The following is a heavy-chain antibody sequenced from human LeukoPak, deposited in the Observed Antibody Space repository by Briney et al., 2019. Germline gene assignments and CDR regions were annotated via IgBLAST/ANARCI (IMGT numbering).Heavy chain of an antibody. J-gene: IGHJ4*02. D-gene: IGHD4-17*01. CDR1: GFIFNTYV. CDR3: ARGQQTDYGTFDY. V-gene: IGHV3-30*02. Sequence: PGGSLRLSCAASGFIFNTYVMHWVRQAPGKGLEWLAFIRYDGSNKNYADSVKGRFTISRDNTKNSLYLQMNSLRAEDTAVYYCARGQQTDYGTFDYWGQGTLVTVSS. CDR2: IRYDGSNK.